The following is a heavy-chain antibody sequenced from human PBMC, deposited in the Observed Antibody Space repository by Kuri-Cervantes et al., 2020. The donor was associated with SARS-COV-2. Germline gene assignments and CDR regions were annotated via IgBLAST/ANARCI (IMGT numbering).Heavy chain of an antibody. CDR2: IYHSGST. D-gene: IGHD3-3*01. CDR3: ASLGVVFSYFDY. J-gene: IGHJ4*02. V-gene: IGHV4-30-2*01. Sequence: SETLSLTCAVSGGSISSGGYSWSWIRQPPGKGLEWIGYIYHSGSTYYNPSLKSRVTISVDRSKNQFSLKLSSVTAADTAVYYCASLGVVFSYFDYWGQGTLVTVSS. CDR1: GGSISSGGYS.